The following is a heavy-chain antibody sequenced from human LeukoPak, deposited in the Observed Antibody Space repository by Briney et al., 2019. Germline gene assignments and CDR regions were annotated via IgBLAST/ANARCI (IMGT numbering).Heavy chain of an antibody. D-gene: IGHD3-10*01. V-gene: IGHV3-7*03. Sequence: PGGFLRLSCTSSGFIFSSHWMNWVRQAPGKGPEWVANIKYDGSEQYYVDSVKGRFSISRDNTKNLLYLQMNSLRVEDTAVYYCARDYGWSFANWGQGTLVTVSS. CDR1: GFIFSSHW. CDR3: ARDYGWSFAN. CDR2: IKYDGSEQ. J-gene: IGHJ4*02.